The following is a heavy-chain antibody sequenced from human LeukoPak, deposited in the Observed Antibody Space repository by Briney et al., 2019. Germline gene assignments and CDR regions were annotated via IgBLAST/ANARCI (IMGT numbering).Heavy chain of an antibody. J-gene: IGHJ4*02. CDR2: IRYDGSNK. V-gene: IGHV3-30*02. Sequence: GGSLRLSCAASGFTFSSYCMHWVRQAPGKGLEWVAFIRYDGSNKYYADSVKGRFTISRDNSKNTLYLQMNSLRAEDTAVYYCAKSFPLPARLGYCSGGSCPFDYWGQGTLVTVSS. D-gene: IGHD2-15*01. CDR1: GFTFSSYC. CDR3: AKSFPLPARLGYCSGGSCPFDY.